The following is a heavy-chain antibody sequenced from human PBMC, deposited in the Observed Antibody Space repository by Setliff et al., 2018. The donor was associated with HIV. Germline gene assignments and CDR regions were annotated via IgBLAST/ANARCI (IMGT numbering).Heavy chain of an antibody. CDR2: TNPYNGAT. CDR1: GYTFFEYY. Sequence: GASVKVSCKASGYTFFEYYMFWLRQAPGQGLEWMGWTNPYNGATKSAHKFQGRVTVTRDTSITTTYMELTRLTSDDTAIYYCARAPIYCGGDCYLFDYWGQGTLVTVSS. D-gene: IGHD2-21*02. J-gene: IGHJ4*02. V-gene: IGHV1-2*02. CDR3: ARAPIYCGGDCYLFDY.